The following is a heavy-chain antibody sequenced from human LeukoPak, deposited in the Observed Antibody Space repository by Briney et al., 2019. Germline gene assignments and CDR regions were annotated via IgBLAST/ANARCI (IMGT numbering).Heavy chain of an antibody. J-gene: IGHJ4*02. CDR3: TCDWHSEEGE. D-gene: IGHD1-26*01. CDR1: RFMISSYR. V-gene: IGHV3-48*02. Sequence: GGSLRLSCAPARFMISSYRMNGIRQAPGKGLEWISYISSSSSTIYYTDSVKGRFTISRDNANNSLYLQMNSLRDKDTAVYYCTCDWHSEEGEWAQGTLVTVSS. CDR2: ISSSSSTI.